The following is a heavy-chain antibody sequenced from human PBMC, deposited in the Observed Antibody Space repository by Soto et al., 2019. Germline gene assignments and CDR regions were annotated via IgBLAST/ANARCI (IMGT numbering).Heavy chain of an antibody. V-gene: IGHV3-23*01. CDR1: GFTFSGYV. J-gene: IGHJ3*02. CDR3: AKAHPKRPGGAFDI. Sequence: GGSLRLSCAASGFTFSGYVMSWVRQAPGKGLDWVSAISGSGASTYYADSVKGRFTISRDNSKNTLYLQMNSPRAEDTAVYYCAKAHPKRPGGAFDIWGQGTMVTVSS. CDR2: ISGSGAST. D-gene: IGHD3-10*01.